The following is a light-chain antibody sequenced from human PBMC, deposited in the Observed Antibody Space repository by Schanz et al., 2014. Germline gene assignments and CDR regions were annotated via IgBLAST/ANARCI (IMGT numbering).Light chain of an antibody. CDR1: QSLNSNY. CDR2: GAS. J-gene: IGKJ1*01. Sequence: EIVLTQSPGTLSLSPGERATLSCRGSQSLNSNYLAWYQHKPGQAPRLLMYGASSRATGTPDRFSGSGSGTDFTLTISRLEPEDFAVYYCQQYNNWPGTFGQGTKVEI. CDR3: QQYNNWPGT. V-gene: IGKV3-20*01.